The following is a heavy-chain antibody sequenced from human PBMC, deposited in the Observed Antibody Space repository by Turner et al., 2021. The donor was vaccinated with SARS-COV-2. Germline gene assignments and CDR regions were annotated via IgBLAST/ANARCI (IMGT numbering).Heavy chain of an antibody. J-gene: IGHJ4*02. Sequence: QVHLQESGPGLVQPSATLSITCTVAGDSISAYYCTLIRQPTGKGLEWMGDIYYNGGTHYNPSLKSRVTMSVDTSKSQFSLKMTSVTAVDTAVYYCARRTYVLNSWIFDSWGQGTLVTVSS. CDR2: IYYNGGT. V-gene: IGHV4-59*01. CDR3: ARRTYVLNSWIFDS. D-gene: IGHD1-26*01. CDR1: GDSISAYY.